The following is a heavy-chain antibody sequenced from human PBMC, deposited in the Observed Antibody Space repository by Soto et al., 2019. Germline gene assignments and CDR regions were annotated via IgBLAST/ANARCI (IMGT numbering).Heavy chain of an antibody. D-gene: IGHD2-2*01. CDR3: ARLGYCSSTSCHRYYYYGMDV. J-gene: IGHJ6*02. Sequence: VGSLRLSCAASGFTFSSYGMHWVRQAPGKGLEWVAVIWYDGSNKYYADSVKGRFTISRDNSKNTLYLQMNSLRAEDTAVYYCARLGYCSSTSCHRYYYYGMDVWGRGATVTVSS. CDR1: GFTFSSYG. V-gene: IGHV3-33*01. CDR2: IWYDGSNK.